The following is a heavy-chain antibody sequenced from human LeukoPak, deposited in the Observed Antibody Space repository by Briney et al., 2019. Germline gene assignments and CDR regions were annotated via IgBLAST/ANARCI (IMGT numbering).Heavy chain of an antibody. V-gene: IGHV3-20*04. D-gene: IGHD3-22*01. J-gene: IGHJ4*02. CDR3: ARVMTYYYDSSGYYYGKYFDY. Sequence: GGSLRLSCAASGFTFDDYGMSWVRQAPGKGLEWVSGINWNGGSTGYADSVKGRFTISRDNAKNSLYLQTNSLRAEDTALYYCARVMTYYYDSSGYYYGKYFDYWGQGTLVTVSS. CDR2: INWNGGST. CDR1: GFTFDDYG.